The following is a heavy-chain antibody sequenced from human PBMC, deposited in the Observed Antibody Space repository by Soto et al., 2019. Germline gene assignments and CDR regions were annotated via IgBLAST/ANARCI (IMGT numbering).Heavy chain of an antibody. CDR2: ISGSGGST. J-gene: IGHJ3*02. CDR3: ATQGVVVTAIDAFDI. D-gene: IGHD2-21*02. V-gene: IGHV3-23*01. CDR1: GFTFSGYA. Sequence: PGGSLRLSCAASGFTFSGYAMSWVRQAPGKGLEWVSAISGSGGSTYYADSVKGRFTISRDNSKNTLYLQMNSLRAEDTAVYYCATQGVVVTAIDAFDIWGQGTMVTVSS.